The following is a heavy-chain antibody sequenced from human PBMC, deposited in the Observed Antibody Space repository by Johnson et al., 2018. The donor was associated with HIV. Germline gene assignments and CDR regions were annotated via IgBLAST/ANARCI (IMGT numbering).Heavy chain of an antibody. CDR1: GFNFDDYG. CDR2: INWNGAST. CDR3: ARLRGSSAKGFDI. V-gene: IGHV3-20*04. D-gene: IGHD6-6*01. J-gene: IGHJ3*02. Sequence: VQLVESGGGVVRPGGSLRLSCAASGFNFDDYGMSWVRQAPGKGLEWVSGINWNGASTGYADSVKGRFTISRDNSKNTVYLQMNSLRAEDTAVYYCARLRGSSAKGFDIWGQGTMVTVSS.